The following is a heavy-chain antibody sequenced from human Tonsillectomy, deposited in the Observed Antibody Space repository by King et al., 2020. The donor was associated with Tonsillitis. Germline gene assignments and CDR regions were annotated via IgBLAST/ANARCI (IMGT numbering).Heavy chain of an antibody. CDR2: ISYDGSNK. V-gene: IGHV3-30*18. J-gene: IGHJ4*02. D-gene: IGHD3-22*01. CDR3: AKGSDSSGYYYLPSDY. CDR1: GFTFSSYG. Sequence: VQLVESGGGVVQPGRSLRLSCAASGFTFSSYGMHWVRQAPGKGLEWVAVISYDGSNKHYTDSVKGRFTISRDNSKNTLYLQMNRLRTEDTAVYFCAKGSDSSGYYYLPSDYWGQGTLVTVSS.